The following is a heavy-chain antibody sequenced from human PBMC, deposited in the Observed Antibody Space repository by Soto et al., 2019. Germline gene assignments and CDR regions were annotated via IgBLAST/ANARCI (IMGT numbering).Heavy chain of an antibody. CDR1: GFTFSSYG. V-gene: IGHV3-33*01. D-gene: IGHD2-21*01. CDR2: IWYDGSNK. Sequence: GGSLRLSCAASGFTFSSYGMHWVRQAPGKGLEWVAVIWYDGSNKYYADSVKGRFTISRDNSKNTLYLQMNILRAEDTAVYYCARDITAYWGPYYYYGMDVWGQGTTVTVSS. J-gene: IGHJ6*02. CDR3: ARDITAYWGPYYYYGMDV.